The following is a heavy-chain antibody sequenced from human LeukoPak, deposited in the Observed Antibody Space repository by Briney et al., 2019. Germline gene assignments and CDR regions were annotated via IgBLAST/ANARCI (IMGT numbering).Heavy chain of an antibody. V-gene: IGHV3-48*02. CDR2: ISSSSTI. J-gene: IGHJ4*02. Sequence: GGSLRLSCAASGFTFSSYSMNWVRQAPGKGLEWVSYISSSSTIYYADSVKGRFTTSRDNAKNSLYLQMNSLRDEDTAVYYCAIPGRGYSYGNTFDYWGQGTLVTVSS. CDR1: GFTFSSYS. CDR3: AIPGRGYSYGNTFDY. D-gene: IGHD5-18*01.